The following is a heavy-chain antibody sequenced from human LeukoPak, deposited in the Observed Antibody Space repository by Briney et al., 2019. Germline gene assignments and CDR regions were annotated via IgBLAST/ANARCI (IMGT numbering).Heavy chain of an antibody. J-gene: IGHJ4*02. CDR1: GLNFGDSA. V-gene: IGHV3-43*02. Sequence: GSLRPSCVASGLNFGDSAMHWVRQAPGKGLEWVSLISADGGSTFSADSVKGRFSISRDNSKNSLYLQMDSLRSEDTAMYYCAKESGKFDYWGQGTLVAVSS. CDR2: ISADGGST. CDR3: AKESGKFDY.